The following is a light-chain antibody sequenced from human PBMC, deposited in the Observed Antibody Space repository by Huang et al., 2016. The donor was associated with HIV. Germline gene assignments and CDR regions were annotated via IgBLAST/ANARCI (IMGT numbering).Light chain of an antibody. J-gene: IGKJ2*01. V-gene: IGKV1-16*01. CDR3: HQYYSFPYT. CDR1: QGSSNY. CDR2: SAS. Sequence: DIQMTQSPSSLSASVGDRVTVTCRASQGSSNYLAWFQQKPGKAPKSLIYSASTLQTGVPSRFSGSGSGTDFTLTISGLQPDDSATYYCHQYYSFPYTFGQGTKLDIK.